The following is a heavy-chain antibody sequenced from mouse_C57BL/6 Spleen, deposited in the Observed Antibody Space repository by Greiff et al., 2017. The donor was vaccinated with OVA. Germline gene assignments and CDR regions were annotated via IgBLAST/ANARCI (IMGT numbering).Heavy chain of an antibody. Sequence: QVQLKESGAELAKPGASVKLSCKASGYTFTSYWMHWVKQRPGQGLEWIGYINPSSGYTKYNQKFKDKATLTADKSSSTAYLQLSSLTYEDSAVYYCARSGTAYYYAMDYWGQGTSVTVSS. J-gene: IGHJ4*01. D-gene: IGHD4-1*01. CDR2: INPSSGYT. V-gene: IGHV1-7*01. CDR1: GYTFTSYW. CDR3: ARSGTAYYYAMDY.